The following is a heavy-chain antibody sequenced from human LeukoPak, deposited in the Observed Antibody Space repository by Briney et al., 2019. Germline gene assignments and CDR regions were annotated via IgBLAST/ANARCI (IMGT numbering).Heavy chain of an antibody. Sequence: ASVKVSCKASGGTFSSYAISWVRQAPGQGLEWMGRINPNSGGTNYAQKFQGRVTMTRDTSISTAYMELSRLRSDDTAVYYYARGGDYYDSRTVSIYWGQGTLVTVSS. CDR2: INPNSGGT. J-gene: IGHJ4*02. V-gene: IGHV1-2*06. CDR3: ARGGDYYDSRTVSIY. D-gene: IGHD3-22*01. CDR1: GGTFSSYA.